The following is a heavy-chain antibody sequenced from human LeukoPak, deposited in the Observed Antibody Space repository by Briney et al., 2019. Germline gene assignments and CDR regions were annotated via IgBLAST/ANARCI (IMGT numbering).Heavy chain of an antibody. CDR1: GFTFSSYG. V-gene: IGHV3-30*18. CDR3: AKDVPWFDP. CDR2: ISYDGSNH. Sequence: GGSLRLSCAASGFTFSSYGMHWVRQAPGQGLEWVAVISYDGSNHYYADSVKGRFTISRDNSKNTLYLQMNSLRAEDTALYYCAKDVPWFDPWGQGTLVTVSS. J-gene: IGHJ5*02.